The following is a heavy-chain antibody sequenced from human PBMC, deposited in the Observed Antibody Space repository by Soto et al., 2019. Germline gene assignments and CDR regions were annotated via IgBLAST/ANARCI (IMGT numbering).Heavy chain of an antibody. CDR3: ARDRSSYLAYYYYYGMDV. Sequence: ASVKVSCKASGYTFTSYAMHWVRQAPGQRLEWMGWINAGNGNTKYSQKFQGRVTITRDTSASTAYMELSSLRSEDTAVYYCARDRSSYLAYYYYYGMDVWGQGTTVTVSS. V-gene: IGHV1-3*01. CDR1: GYTFTSYA. CDR2: INAGNGNT. D-gene: IGHD3-10*01. J-gene: IGHJ6*02.